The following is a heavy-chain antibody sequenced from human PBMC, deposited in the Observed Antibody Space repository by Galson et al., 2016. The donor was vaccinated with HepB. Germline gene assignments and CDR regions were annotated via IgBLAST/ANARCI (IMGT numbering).Heavy chain of an antibody. CDR1: GFNLNDYA. CDR3: VKDRGFCSSSRCYAGAFSF. D-gene: IGHD2-2*01. V-gene: IGHV3-9*01. Sequence: SLRLSCAVSGFNLNDYATHWVRQAPGKGPEWVSSITWNSGNIGYADSVRGRFTIPRDNGKMSLYLQMNDLRAEDTALYYCVKDRGFCSSSRCYAGAFSFWGQGTMVTVSP. CDR2: ITWNSGNI. J-gene: IGHJ3*01.